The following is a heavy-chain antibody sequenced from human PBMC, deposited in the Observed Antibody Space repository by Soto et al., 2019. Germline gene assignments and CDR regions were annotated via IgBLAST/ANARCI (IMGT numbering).Heavy chain of an antibody. CDR2: IYPDDSDA. D-gene: IGHD1-1*01. Sequence: PGASLKISCQGSGFSFTSHWIAWVRQMPGKGLEWMGIIYPDDSDARYSPSFEGQVTISADKSTSTAYLQWNSLKASDTAMYYCARRGKQSNESFWFDPWGQETLVTVSS. CDR3: ARRGKQSNESFWFDP. J-gene: IGHJ5*02. V-gene: IGHV5-51*01. CDR1: GFSFTSHW.